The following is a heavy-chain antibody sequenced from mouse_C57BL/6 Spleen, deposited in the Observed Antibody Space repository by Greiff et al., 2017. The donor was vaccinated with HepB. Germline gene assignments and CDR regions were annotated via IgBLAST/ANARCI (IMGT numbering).Heavy chain of an antibody. J-gene: IGHJ4*01. CDR3: TRDPHGGYAMDY. Sequence: EVKLMESGEGLVKPGGSLKLSCAASGFTFSSYAMSWVRQTPEKRLEWVAYISSGGDYIYYADTVKGRFTISRDNARNTLYLQMSSLKSEDTAMYYCTRDPHGGYAMDYWGQGTSVTVSS. V-gene: IGHV5-9-1*02. CDR2: ISSGGDYI. CDR1: GFTFSSYA.